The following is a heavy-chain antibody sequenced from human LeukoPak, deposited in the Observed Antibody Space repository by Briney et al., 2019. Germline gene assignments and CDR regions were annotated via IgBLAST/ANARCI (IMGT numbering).Heavy chain of an antibody. D-gene: IGHD5-24*01. J-gene: IGHJ4*02. CDR3: ARGRSDRDGYYYYFDY. Sequence: SETLSLTCTVSGGSISTYYWSWIRQPPGKGLEWIGYIYYSGSTNYNPSLKSRVTISVDTSKNHFSLKLSSVTAADTAVYYCARGRSDRDGYYYYFDYWGQGTLVTVSS. CDR1: GGSISTYY. V-gene: IGHV4-59*01. CDR2: IYYSGST.